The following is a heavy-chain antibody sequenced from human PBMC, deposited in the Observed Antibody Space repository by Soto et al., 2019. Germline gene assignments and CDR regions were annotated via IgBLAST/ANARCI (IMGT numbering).Heavy chain of an antibody. CDR3: ARTRYCITTTCYYDS. CDR2: IYYTGST. D-gene: IGHD2-2*01. J-gene: IGHJ4*02. V-gene: IGHV4-59*08. CDR1: GGSITSSY. Sequence: SETVSLTCSVSGGSITSSYWSWIRQPPGKGLEWIGYIYYTGSTNYNPSLKSRVTISIDTSKTHFSLKLSSVTAADTAIYYCARTRYCITTTCYYDSWGRGTLVTVSS.